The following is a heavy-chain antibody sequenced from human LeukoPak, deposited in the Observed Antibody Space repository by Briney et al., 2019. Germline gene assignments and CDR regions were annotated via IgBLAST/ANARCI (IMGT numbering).Heavy chain of an antibody. CDR1: RFTFDGYA. V-gene: IGHV3-74*01. D-gene: IGHD2-8*01. CDR2: INSDGSST. Sequence: PGRSLRLSCAASRFTFDGYAMHWVRQAPGRGLEWVSRINSDGSSTDYADSVKGRFTISRDNARNTLYLQMNSLTADDTAVYYCASTNRCDYWGQGTLVTVSS. CDR3: ASTNRCDY. J-gene: IGHJ4*02.